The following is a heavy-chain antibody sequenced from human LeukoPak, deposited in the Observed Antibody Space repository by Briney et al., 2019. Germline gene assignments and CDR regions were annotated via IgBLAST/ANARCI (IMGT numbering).Heavy chain of an antibody. Sequence: PSETLSLTCTVSGGSISRYYWSWIRQPPGKGLEWIGYIYYSGSTNYNPSLKSRVTISVDTSKNQFSLKLSSVTAADTAVYYCARCYCSGGSCTSPGDYYYMDVWGKGTTVTVSS. J-gene: IGHJ6*03. CDR3: ARCYCSGGSCTSPGDYYYMDV. V-gene: IGHV4-59*01. D-gene: IGHD2-15*01. CDR1: GGSISRYY. CDR2: IYYSGST.